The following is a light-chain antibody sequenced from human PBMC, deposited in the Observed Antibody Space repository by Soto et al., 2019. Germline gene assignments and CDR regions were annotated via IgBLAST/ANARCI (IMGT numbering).Light chain of an antibody. J-gene: IGKJ4*01. CDR2: AAS. V-gene: IGKV1-17*01. CDR1: QGMRND. CDR3: LQQSSYPPLT. Sequence: DIQVTQSPSSLSASVEDRVTITCRASQGMRNDLGWYQQKPGKAPKRLIYAASSLQSGVPSRFSGSGSGTEFTLTVNSLQPEDFATYYCLQQSSYPPLTFGGGTKVEIK.